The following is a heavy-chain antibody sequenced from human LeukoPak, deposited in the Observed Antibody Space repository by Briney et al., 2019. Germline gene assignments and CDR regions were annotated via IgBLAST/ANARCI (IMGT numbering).Heavy chain of an antibody. CDR1: GFTFSSYD. J-gene: IGHJ4*02. V-gene: IGHV3-23*01. CDR2: ISGSGGST. Sequence: GGSLRLSCAASGFTFSSYDMSWVRQAPGKGLEWVSIISGSGGSTYYADSVKGRFTISRDNSKNSLYLQMNSLRTEDTALYYCAKDSSRSSGYYLDYWGQGTLVTVSS. D-gene: IGHD3-22*01. CDR3: AKDSSRSSGYYLDY.